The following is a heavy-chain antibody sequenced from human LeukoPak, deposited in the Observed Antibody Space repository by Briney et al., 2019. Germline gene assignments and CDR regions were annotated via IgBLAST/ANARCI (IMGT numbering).Heavy chain of an antibody. V-gene: IGHV3-30*18. CDR1: GFTFSSYG. CDR2: ISYDGSNK. CDR3: AKVHSGCDYHPADY. Sequence: GGSLRLSCAASGFTFSSYGMHWVRQAPGKGLEWVAVISYDGSNKYYADSVKGRFTISRDNSKNTLYLQMNSLRAEDTAVYYCAKVHSGCDYHPADYWGQGTLVTVSS. D-gene: IGHD5-12*01. J-gene: IGHJ4*02.